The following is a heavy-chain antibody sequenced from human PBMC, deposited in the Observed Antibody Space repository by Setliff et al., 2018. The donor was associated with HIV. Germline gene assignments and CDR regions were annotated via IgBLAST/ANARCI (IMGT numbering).Heavy chain of an antibody. CDR3: ARGGWGFMSSLGLDWSPPPQYYYMDV. CDR2: ISAYNGNT. CDR1: GYTFTSYG. Sequence: ASVKVSCKASGYTFTSYGISWVRQAPGQGLEWMGWISAYNGNTNYAQKLQGRVTMTTDTSTSTAYMELSSLRSEDTAVYYCARGGWGFMSSLGLDWSPPPQYYYMDVWGKGTTVTVSS. D-gene: IGHD3-16*01. J-gene: IGHJ6*03. V-gene: IGHV1-18*01.